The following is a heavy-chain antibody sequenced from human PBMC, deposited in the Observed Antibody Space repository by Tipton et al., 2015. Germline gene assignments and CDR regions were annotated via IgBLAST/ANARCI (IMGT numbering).Heavy chain of an antibody. CDR2: ISSSANTI. Sequence: TLSLTCAASGFTFSDYYISWIRQAPGKGLEWVSYISSSANTIYYADSVKGRFTVSRDNAKNSLYLQMNSLRDEDTAVYYCARLQIMGPFDYWGQGTLVTVSS. D-gene: IGHD3-16*01. CDR1: GFTFSDYY. CDR3: ARLQIMGPFDY. V-gene: IGHV3-11*01. J-gene: IGHJ4*02.